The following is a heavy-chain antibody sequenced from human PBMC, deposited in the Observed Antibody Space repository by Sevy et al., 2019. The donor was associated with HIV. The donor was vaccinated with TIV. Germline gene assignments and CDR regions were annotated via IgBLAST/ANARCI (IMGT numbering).Heavy chain of an antibody. J-gene: IGHJ4*02. CDR3: VKGDEQQLAYFDY. V-gene: IGHV3-64D*06. CDR2: ISSNGGST. Sequence: GGSLRLSCSASGFTFSSYAMHWVRQAPGKGLEYVSAISSNGGSTHYADSVKGRFTISRDNSKNTLYLQMSSLRAEDTAVYYCVKGDEQQLAYFDYWGQGTLVTVSS. CDR1: GFTFSSYA. D-gene: IGHD6-13*01.